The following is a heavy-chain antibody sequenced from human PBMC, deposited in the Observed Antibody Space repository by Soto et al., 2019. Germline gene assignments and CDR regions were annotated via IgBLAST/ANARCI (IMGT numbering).Heavy chain of an antibody. CDR2: INHSGST. CDR3: ASLPYDYVWGN. CDR1: GGSFSGYY. Sequence: QVQLQQWGAGLLKPSETLSLTCAVYGGSFSGYYWSWIRQPPGKGLEWIGEINHSGSTNYNPSLKSRVTISVDTSKNQFSLKLSSVTAADTAVYSCASLPYDYVWGNWGQGTLVTVSS. D-gene: IGHD3-16*01. J-gene: IGHJ4*02. V-gene: IGHV4-34*01.